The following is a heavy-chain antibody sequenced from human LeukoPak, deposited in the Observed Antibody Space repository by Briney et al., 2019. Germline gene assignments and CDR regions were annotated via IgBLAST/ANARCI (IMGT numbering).Heavy chain of an antibody. Sequence: SETLSLTCAVYGGSFSGYHWSWIRQPPGKGLEWIGEINHSGSTNYNPSLKSRVTISVDTSKNQFSLKLSSVTAADTAVYYCASQRRQWLAPGDYWGQGTLVTVSS. V-gene: IGHV4-34*01. CDR3: ASQRRQWLAPGDY. J-gene: IGHJ4*02. D-gene: IGHD6-19*01. CDR1: GGSFSGYH. CDR2: INHSGST.